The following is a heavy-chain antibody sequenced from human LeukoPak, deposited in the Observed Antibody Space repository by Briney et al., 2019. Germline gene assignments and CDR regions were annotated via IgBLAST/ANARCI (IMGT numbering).Heavy chain of an antibody. V-gene: IGHV3-7*01. CDR3: ARALDSSSSRYQAFEE. J-gene: IGHJ4*02. CDR1: GFTFSNYW. CDR2: IKQDESEK. D-gene: IGHD2-2*01. Sequence: GGSLRLSCSASGFTFSNYWMSWVRQAPGKGLEWVANIKQDESEKYYVDSVKGRFTISRDNAKSSLYLQMNSLRAEDTAVYYCARALDSSSSRYQAFEEWGQGTLVTVSS.